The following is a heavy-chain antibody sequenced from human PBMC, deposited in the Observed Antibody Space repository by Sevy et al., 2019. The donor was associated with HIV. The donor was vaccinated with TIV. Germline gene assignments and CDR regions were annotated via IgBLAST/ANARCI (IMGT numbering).Heavy chain of an antibody. CDR1: GFTFSYYN. V-gene: IGHV3-21*01. Sequence: GGSLRLSCAASGFTFSYYNMNWVRQAPGEGLEWVSSISSGSSYVYHADSVKGRFTISRDNAKNSLYLQMNSLGTEDTAVYYCASPLHYYDSPSAYWGQGTQVTVSS. D-gene: IGHD3-22*01. J-gene: IGHJ4*02. CDR2: ISSGSSYV. CDR3: ASPLHYYDSPSAY.